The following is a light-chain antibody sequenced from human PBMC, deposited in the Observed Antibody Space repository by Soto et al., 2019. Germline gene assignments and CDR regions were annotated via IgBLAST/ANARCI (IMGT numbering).Light chain of an antibody. CDR1: QSFSSSY. J-gene: IGKJ3*01. Sequence: EIVLTQSPGTLSLSPGERATLPCRASQSFSSSYLAWYQQRPGQAPRLLIYGASSRATGIPDRFSGSGSGTDFTLTISRLEPEDFAVYYCPQYGSSPFTFGPGTKVDIK. V-gene: IGKV3-20*01. CDR3: PQYGSSPFT. CDR2: GAS.